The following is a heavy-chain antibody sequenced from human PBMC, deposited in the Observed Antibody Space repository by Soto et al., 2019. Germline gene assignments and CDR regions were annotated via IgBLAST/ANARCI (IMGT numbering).Heavy chain of an antibody. CDR3: ARDLEGSSWYGLVGNY. CDR2: IIPIFGTA. V-gene: IGHV1-69*01. Sequence: QVQLVQSGAEVKKPGSSVKVSCKASGGTFSSYAISWVRQAPGQGLEWMGGIIPIFGTANYAQKFQGRVTITADESTRTAYMELSSLRSEDTAVYYCARDLEGSSWYGLVGNYWGQGTLVTVSS. CDR1: GGTFSSYA. D-gene: IGHD6-13*01. J-gene: IGHJ4*02.